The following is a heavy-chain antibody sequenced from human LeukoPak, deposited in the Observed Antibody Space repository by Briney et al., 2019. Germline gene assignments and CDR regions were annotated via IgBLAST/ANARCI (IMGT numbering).Heavy chain of an antibody. V-gene: IGHV3-23*01. J-gene: IGHJ5*02. D-gene: IGHD2-21*02. CDR3: AKETCGGDCSGFDP. Sequence: GGSLRLSCAASGFTFSSYAMSWVRQAPGKGLEWVSSISGSGDKTYYADSVKGQFTISRDNSKNTLYLQMNSLRAEDTAVYYCAKETCGGDCSGFDPWGQGTLVTVSS. CDR1: GFTFSSYA. CDR2: ISGSGDKT.